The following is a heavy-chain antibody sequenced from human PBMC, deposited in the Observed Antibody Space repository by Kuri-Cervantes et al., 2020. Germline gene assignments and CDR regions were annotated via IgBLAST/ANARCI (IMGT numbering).Heavy chain of an antibody. CDR3: ARIIPPRATRIKFYYYGMDV. CDR1: GGSFSGYY. CDR2: INHSGST. V-gene: IGHV4-34*01. Sequence: SETLSLTCAVYGGSFSGYYWSWIRQPPGKGLEWIGEINHSGSTNYNPSLKSRVTISVDTFKNQFSLRFTSVTAADTAVYYCARIIPPRATRIKFYYYGMDVWGQGTTVTVSS. D-gene: IGHD3-3*01. J-gene: IGHJ6*02.